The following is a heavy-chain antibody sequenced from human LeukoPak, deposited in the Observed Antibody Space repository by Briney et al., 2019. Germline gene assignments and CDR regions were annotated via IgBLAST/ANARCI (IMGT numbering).Heavy chain of an antibody. CDR1: GFSFSSNW. CDR3: ATAVSVAGDS. CDR2: IKPDGSET. D-gene: IGHD6-19*01. Sequence: GGSLRLSCAASGFSFSSNWMSWFRQAPGKGLEWVAHIKPDGSETYYVDSVKGRFAISGDNAKNSVYLQMYSLRVDDTAVYYCATAVSVAGDSWGQGTLVTVSS. J-gene: IGHJ5*01. V-gene: IGHV3-7*01.